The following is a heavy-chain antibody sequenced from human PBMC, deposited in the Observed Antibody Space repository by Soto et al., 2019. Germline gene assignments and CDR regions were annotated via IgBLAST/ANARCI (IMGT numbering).Heavy chain of an antibody. CDR1: GGSISSGGYY. CDR2: IYYSGST. J-gene: IGHJ5*02. CDR3: ARDIPHSSWFDP. V-gene: IGHV4-31*03. D-gene: IGHD2-15*01. Sequence: PSETLSLTCTVSGGSISSGGYYWSWIRQHPGKGLEWIGYIYYSGSTYYNPSLKSRVTISVDTSKNQFSLKLSSVTAADTAVYYCARDIPHSSWFDPWGQGTLVTVSS.